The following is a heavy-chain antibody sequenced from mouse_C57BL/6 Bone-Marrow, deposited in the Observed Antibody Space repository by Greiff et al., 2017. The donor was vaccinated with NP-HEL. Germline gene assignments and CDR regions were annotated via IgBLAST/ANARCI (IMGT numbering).Heavy chain of an antibody. V-gene: IGHV1-5*01. CDR3: TRGYDYVLFAY. CDR1: GYTFTSYW. D-gene: IGHD2-4*01. Sequence: VQLQQSGTVLARPGASVKMSCKTSGYTFTSYWMHWVKQRPGQGLEWIGAIYPGNSDTSYNQKFKGKAKLTAVTSASTAYMALSSLTNEDAAVYYCTRGYDYVLFAYWGQGTLVTVSA. CDR2: IYPGNSDT. J-gene: IGHJ3*01.